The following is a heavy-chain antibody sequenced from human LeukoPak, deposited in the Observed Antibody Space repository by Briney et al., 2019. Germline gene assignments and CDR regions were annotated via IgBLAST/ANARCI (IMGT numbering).Heavy chain of an antibody. Sequence: ASVKVSCKASGYTFTSYYMHWVRQAPGQGLEWMGGIIPIFGTANYAQKFQGRVTITADESTSTAYMELSSLRSEDTAVYYCAIGIEYYYDSSGYYYPLDYWGQGTLVTVSS. CDR2: IIPIFGTA. CDR1: GYTFTSYY. V-gene: IGHV1-69*13. J-gene: IGHJ4*02. CDR3: AIGIEYYYDSSGYYYPLDY. D-gene: IGHD3-22*01.